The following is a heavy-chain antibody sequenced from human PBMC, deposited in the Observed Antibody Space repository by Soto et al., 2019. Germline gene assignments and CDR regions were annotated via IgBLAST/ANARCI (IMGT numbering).Heavy chain of an antibody. D-gene: IGHD1-26*01. CDR2: INHSGST. CDR3: ARDRRVGAYFDY. CDR1: GGSFSGYY. J-gene: IGHJ4*02. Sequence: ETLSLTCAVYGGSFSGYYWSWIRQPPGKGLEWIGEINHSGSTNYNPSLKSRVTISVDTSKNQFSLKLSSVTAADTAVYYCARDRRVGAYFDYWGQGTLVTVSS. V-gene: IGHV4-34*01.